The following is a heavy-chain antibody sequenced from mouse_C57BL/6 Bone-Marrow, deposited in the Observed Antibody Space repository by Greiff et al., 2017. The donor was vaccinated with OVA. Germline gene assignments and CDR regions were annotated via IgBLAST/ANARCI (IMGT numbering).Heavy chain of an antibody. D-gene: IGHD3-2*02. J-gene: IGHJ2*01. CDR3: AREARWDDDFDY. CDR2: IHPNSGST. CDR1: GYTFTSYW. Sequence: VKLQQPGAELVKPGASVKLSCKASGYTFTSYWMHWVKQRPGQGLEWIGMIHPNSGSTNYNEKFKSKATLTVDKSSSTAYMQLSSLTSEDSAVYYCAREARWDDDFDYWGQGTTLTVSS. V-gene: IGHV1-64*01.